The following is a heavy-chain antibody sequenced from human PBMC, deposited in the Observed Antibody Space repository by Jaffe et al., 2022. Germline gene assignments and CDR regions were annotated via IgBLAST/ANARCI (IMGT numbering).Heavy chain of an antibody. Sequence: QVQLQESGPGLVKPSETLSLTCTVSGGSISSYYWSWIRQPPGKGLEWIGYIYYSGSTNYNPSLKSRVTISVDTSKNQFSLKLSSVTAADTAVYYCARGGMDTAMVKGWFDPWGQGTLVTVSS. CDR2: IYYSGST. CDR3: ARGGMDTAMVKGWFDP. V-gene: IGHV4-59*01. J-gene: IGHJ5*02. CDR1: GGSISSYY. D-gene: IGHD5-18*01.